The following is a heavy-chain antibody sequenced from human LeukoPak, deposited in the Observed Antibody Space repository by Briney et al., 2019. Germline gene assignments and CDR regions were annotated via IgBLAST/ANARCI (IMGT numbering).Heavy chain of an antibody. V-gene: IGHV3-11*06. D-gene: IGHD2-8*02. CDR3: ARGGTGAFDY. CDR2: ISSRSTYI. J-gene: IGHJ4*02. CDR1: GFSFSDYY. Sequence: GGSLRLSCTASGFSFSDYYMSWIRQAPGKGLEWISYISSRSTYISDADSVKGRFTISRDNAKNLLFLQMNILRVEDTALYYCARGGTGAFDYWGQGILVTVSS.